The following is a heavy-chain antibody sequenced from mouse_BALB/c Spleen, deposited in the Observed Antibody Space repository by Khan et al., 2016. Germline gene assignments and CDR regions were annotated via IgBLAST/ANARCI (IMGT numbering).Heavy chain of an antibody. Sequence: EVQLQESGGGLVQPGGSLKLSCAASGFDFSRYWMSWVRQAPGKGLEWIGEINPDSSTINYTPSLKDKFIISRDNAKNTLYLQMSKVRSEDTALYYCASVPFYYYGSSPFAYWGQGTLVTVSA. V-gene: IGHV4-1*02. CDR2: INPDSSTI. CDR1: GFDFSRYW. CDR3: ASVPFYYYGSSPFAY. D-gene: IGHD1-1*01. J-gene: IGHJ3*01.